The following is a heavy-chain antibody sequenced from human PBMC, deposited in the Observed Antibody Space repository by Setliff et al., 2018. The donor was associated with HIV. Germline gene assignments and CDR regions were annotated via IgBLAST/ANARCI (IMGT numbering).Heavy chain of an antibody. J-gene: IGHJ3*01. V-gene: IGHV4-59*11. CDR1: GGSISSHY. CDR2: IYYSENN. D-gene: IGHD4-17*01. CDR3: ARQITSVTPEMLVVNDAFDV. Sequence: SETLSLTCTVSGGSISSHYWSWIRQPPGKGLEWIGSIYYSENNNYNPSLKSRVSMSVDTSKNQFSLRLTSVTAADTAVYYCARQITSVTPEMLVVNDAFDVWGQGKMVTV.